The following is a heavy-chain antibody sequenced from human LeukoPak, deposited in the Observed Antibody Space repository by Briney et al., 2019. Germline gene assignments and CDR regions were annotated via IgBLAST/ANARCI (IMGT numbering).Heavy chain of an antibody. CDR3: ARDSRSGWNYYYYYYMDV. V-gene: IGHV3-23*01. CDR2: ISGSGGST. J-gene: IGHJ6*03. D-gene: IGHD6-19*01. CDR1: GFTFSSYG. Sequence: GGSLRLSCAASGFTFSSYGMSWVRQAPGKGLEWVSAISGSGGSTYYADSVKGRFTISRDNSKNTLYLQMNSLRAEDTAVYYCARDSRSGWNYYYYYYMDVWGKGTTVTISS.